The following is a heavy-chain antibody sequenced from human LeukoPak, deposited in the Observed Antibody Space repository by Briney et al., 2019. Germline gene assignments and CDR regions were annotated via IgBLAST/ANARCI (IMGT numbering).Heavy chain of an antibody. D-gene: IGHD2-2*01. CDR3: ASDLPAATS. Sequence: PGRSLRLSCAASGFTFSSYGMHWVRQAPGKGLEWVAVIWYDGSNKYYADSVKGRFTISRDNSKNSLYLQMNSLRAEDTAVYYCASDLPAATSWGQGTLVTVSS. J-gene: IGHJ4*02. V-gene: IGHV3-33*01. CDR2: IWYDGSNK. CDR1: GFTFSSYG.